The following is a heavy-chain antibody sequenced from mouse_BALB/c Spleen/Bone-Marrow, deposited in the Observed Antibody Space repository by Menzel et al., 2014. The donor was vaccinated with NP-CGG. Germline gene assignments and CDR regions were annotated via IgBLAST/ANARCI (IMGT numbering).Heavy chain of an antibody. Sequence: EVKLVESGGGLVQPGGSLRLSCATSGFTFTDYYMNWVRQPPGKALEWLGFIRNKANGYTTEYSASVKGLFTISRDISQSILYLQMNTLRAEDSATYYCARDMGGLLFDYWGQGTTLTVSS. V-gene: IGHV7-3*02. J-gene: IGHJ2*01. CDR2: IRNKANGYTT. CDR3: ARDMGGLLFDY. D-gene: IGHD2-3*01. CDR1: GFTFTDYY.